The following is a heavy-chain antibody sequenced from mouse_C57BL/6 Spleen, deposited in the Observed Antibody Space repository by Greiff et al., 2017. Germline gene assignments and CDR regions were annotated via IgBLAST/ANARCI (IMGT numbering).Heavy chain of an antibody. V-gene: IGHV1-42*01. CDR1: GYSFTGYY. CDR2: INPSTGGT. Sequence: EVQRVESGPELVKPGASVKISCKASGYSFTGYYMNWVKQSPEKSLEWIGEINPSTGGTTYNQKVKAKATLTVDKSSSTAYMQLKSLTSEDSAVYYCARATVVATRYFEVWGTGTTVTVSS. D-gene: IGHD1-1*01. CDR3: ARATVVATRYFEV. J-gene: IGHJ1*03.